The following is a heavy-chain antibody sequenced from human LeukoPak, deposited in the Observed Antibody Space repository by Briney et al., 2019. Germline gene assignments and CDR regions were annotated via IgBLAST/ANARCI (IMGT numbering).Heavy chain of an antibody. CDR2: ISGSGDGT. V-gene: IGHV3-23*01. CDR3: VPTTYSSGWYGGHAFDI. Sequence: GGSLRLSCTSSGFTFSSDAMTWVRQAPGKGLEWVSSISGSGDGTYYADSVKGRLTISRDNSKNTLYLQMNSLRAEDTAVYYCVPTTYSSGWYGGHAFDIWGQGTMVTVSS. D-gene: IGHD6-19*01. J-gene: IGHJ3*02. CDR1: GFTFSSDA.